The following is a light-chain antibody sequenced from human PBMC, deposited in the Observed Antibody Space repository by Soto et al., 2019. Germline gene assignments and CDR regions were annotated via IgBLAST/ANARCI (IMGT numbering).Light chain of an antibody. V-gene: IGKV3-20*01. CDR2: DTS. CDR1: QTLSNSF. CDR3: QQYGSSSWT. J-gene: IGKJ1*01. Sequence: EIVLTQSPGTLSLSPSERATLSCWPSQTLSNSFIAWYQQKPGQAPRLLIYDTSSRATGVPDRFSGSGSGTDFTLSISRLEPEDFAVYYCQQYGSSSWTFGQGTKVDIK.